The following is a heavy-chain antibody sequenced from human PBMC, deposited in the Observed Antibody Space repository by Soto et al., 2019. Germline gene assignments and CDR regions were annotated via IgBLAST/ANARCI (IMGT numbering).Heavy chain of an antibody. CDR3: TTQGPGSWTYFDY. CDR1: GFRFSNAW. V-gene: IGHV3-15*07. D-gene: IGHD3-3*01. J-gene: IGHJ4*02. Sequence: GGSLRLSCAASGFRFSNAWMNWVRQAPGKGLEWVGRIKSKTNGGTTDYAAPVKGRFTIAGDYSKNTLYLQMNSLKTEDTAVYYCTTQGPGSWTYFDYWGQGTPVTVSS. CDR2: IKSKTNGGTT.